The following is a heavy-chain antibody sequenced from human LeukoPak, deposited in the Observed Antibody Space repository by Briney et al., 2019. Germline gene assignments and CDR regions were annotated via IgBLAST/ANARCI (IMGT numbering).Heavy chain of an antibody. CDR3: ARASSRYYGMDV. CDR1: GYTFTSYY. CDR2: INPSGGST. J-gene: IGHJ6*02. V-gene: IGHV1-46*01. Sequence: GASVKVSCKASGYTFTSYYMHWVRRAPGQGLEWMGIINPSGGSTSYAQKFQGRVTMTRDTSTSTVYMELSSLRSEDTAVYYCARASSRYYGMDVWGQGTTVTVSS.